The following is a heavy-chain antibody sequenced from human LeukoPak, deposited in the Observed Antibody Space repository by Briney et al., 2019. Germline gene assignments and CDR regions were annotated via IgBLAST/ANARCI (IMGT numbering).Heavy chain of an antibody. J-gene: IGHJ6*02. CDR2: INADGSTT. V-gene: IGHV3-74*01. CDR3: AQSGGMDV. CDR1: GFTFSSYA. Sequence: GGSLRLSCAASGFTFSSYAMHWVRQAPGKGLVWVSRINADGSTTTYADSVKGRFTISRDNAKNTLYLQMNSLRAEDTAVYYCAQSGGMDVWGQGTTVTVSS.